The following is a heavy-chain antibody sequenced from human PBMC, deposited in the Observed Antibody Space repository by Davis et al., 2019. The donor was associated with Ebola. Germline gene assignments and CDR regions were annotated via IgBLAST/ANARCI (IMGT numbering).Heavy chain of an antibody. Sequence: GESLKISCAASGFTFSSYAMSWVRQAPGKGLEWVSALSGSGGSTYYADSVKGRFTISRDNSRNTLYLQMNSLRAEDTAVYYCAKDALYCSSTSCYAYYFEYWGQGTLVTVSS. V-gene: IGHV3-23*01. CDR3: AKDALYCSSTSCYAYYFEY. CDR2: LSGSGGST. J-gene: IGHJ4*02. D-gene: IGHD2-2*01. CDR1: GFTFSSYA.